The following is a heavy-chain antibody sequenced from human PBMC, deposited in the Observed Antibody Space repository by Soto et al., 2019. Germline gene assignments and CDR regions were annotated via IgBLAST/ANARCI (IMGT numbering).Heavy chain of an antibody. CDR1: GYTFTNYA. V-gene: IGHV1-3*01. D-gene: IGHD6-13*01. CDR2: INAVSGNT. CDR3: ACEQQLANCPH. Sequence: VQLVQSGAEGKKPGASVKVSCKASGYTFTNYAIHLVRQAPGQRLEWVGWINAVSGNTKYSQRFEGRVSITRDTSASTDYMEVSSLTAEDTAVYYCACEQQLANCPHWGQCTLVTVSS. J-gene: IGHJ1*01.